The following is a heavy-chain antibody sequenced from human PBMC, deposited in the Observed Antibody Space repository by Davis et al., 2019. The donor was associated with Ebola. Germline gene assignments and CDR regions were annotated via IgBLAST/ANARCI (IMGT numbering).Heavy chain of an antibody. J-gene: IGHJ6*04. D-gene: IGHD3-22*01. V-gene: IGHV3-23*01. CDR1: GFTFSSYA. CDR3: AKAYYYDSSGYYWLDV. CDR2: ISGSGGST. Sequence: GESLKISCAASGFTFSSYAMSWVRQAPGKGLEWVSAISGSGGSTYYADSVKGRFTISRDNSKNTLFLQMNILRAEDTAVYYCAKAYYYDSSGYYWLDVWGKGTTVTVSS.